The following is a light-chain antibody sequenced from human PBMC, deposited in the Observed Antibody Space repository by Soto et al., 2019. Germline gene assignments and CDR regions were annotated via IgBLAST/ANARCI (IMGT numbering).Light chain of an antibody. Sequence: QTVVTREPSLTVSPGGTVTLTCDSSTGPVTSGHWLYWLQQKPGQAPRTLIYDTSKKHSWTPARFSGSLLGGKAALTLSGAQPEDESDYYCFLSYSGARPVVFGGGTKVTVL. CDR2: DTS. V-gene: IGLV7-46*01. CDR1: TGPVTSGHW. J-gene: IGLJ2*01. CDR3: FLSYSGARPVV.